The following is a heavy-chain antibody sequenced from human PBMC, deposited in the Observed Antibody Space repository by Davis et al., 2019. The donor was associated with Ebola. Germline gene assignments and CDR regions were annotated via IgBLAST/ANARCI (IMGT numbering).Heavy chain of an antibody. CDR2: INAGNGNT. CDR1: GYTFTSYA. Sequence: ASVKVSCKASGYTFTSYAMHWVRQAPGQRLEWMGWINAGNGNTKYSQKFQGRVTITRDTSASTAYMELSSLRSEDTAVYYCARDRAPIVVVMVNYYGMDVWGQGTTVTVSS. D-gene: IGHD3-22*01. CDR3: ARDRAPIVVVMVNYYGMDV. V-gene: IGHV1-3*01. J-gene: IGHJ6*02.